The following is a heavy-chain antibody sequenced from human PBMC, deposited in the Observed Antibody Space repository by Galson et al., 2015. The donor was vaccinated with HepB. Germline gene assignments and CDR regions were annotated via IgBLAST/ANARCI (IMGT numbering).Heavy chain of an antibody. Sequence: SLRLSCAASGFTFDDYAMHWVRQAPGKGLEWVSGISWNSGSIGYADSVKGRFTISRDNAKNSLYLQMNSLRAEDTALYYCAKGRYCSGGSCVRAAFDIWGQGTMVTVSS. CDR1: GFTFDDYA. CDR2: ISWNSGSI. CDR3: AKGRYCSGGSCVRAAFDI. V-gene: IGHV3-9*01. D-gene: IGHD2-15*01. J-gene: IGHJ3*02.